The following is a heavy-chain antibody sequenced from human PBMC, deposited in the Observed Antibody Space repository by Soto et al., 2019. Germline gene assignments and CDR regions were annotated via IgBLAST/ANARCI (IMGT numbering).Heavy chain of an antibody. V-gene: IGHV1-3*01. D-gene: IGHD3-10*02. J-gene: IGHJ4*01. CDR1: GYAFSLYA. Sequence: GASVKVSCKTSGYAFSLYAMHWVRQAPGQRLEWMGWVNAGNDNTKYSQNFQGRFTISTDNAGNSVFLQMRSLRDEDTAVYFCVRDRDLYRDMFHADLWSQGTLVTVSS. CDR2: VNAGNDNT. CDR3: VRDRDLYRDMFHADL.